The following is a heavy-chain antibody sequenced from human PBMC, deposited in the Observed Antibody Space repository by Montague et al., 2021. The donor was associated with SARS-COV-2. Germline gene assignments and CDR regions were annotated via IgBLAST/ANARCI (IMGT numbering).Heavy chain of an antibody. D-gene: IGHD3/OR15-3a*01. V-gene: IGHV4-4*02. CDR3: ARGGLGNRGFDY. CDR2: IYLSGFT. CDR1: DVSLSTSTW. Sequence: SETLSLTCAASDVSLSTSTWWSWVRQSPGKGLEWVGEIYLSGFTQYNPSVKSRVSISLDDSRSQFSLRLTSVTAADTAVYFCARGGLGNRGFDYWGQGTLVTVSS. J-gene: IGHJ4*02.